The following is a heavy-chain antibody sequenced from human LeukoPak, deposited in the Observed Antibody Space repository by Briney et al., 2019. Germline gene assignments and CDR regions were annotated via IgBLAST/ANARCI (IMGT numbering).Heavy chain of an antibody. V-gene: IGHV4-61*02. CDR1: GGSISSGSYY. CDR2: IYTSGST. D-gene: IGHD2-15*01. Sequence: SETLSLTCTVSGGSISSGSYYWSWIRQPAGKGLEWIGRIYTSGSTNYNPSLKSRVTISVDTSKNQFSLKLSSVTAADTAVYYCARVRVSGSYSYYYYYMDVWGKGTTVTISS. CDR3: ARVRVSGSYSYYYYYMDV. J-gene: IGHJ6*03.